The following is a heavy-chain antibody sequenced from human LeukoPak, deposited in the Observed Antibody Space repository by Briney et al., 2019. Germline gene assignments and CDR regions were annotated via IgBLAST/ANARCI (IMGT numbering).Heavy chain of an antibody. Sequence: GGSLRLSCAASGFTFDDYAMHWVRQAPGKGLEWVSGISWNSGDIQYADSVKGRFTISRDNAKNSLYLQMNSLRAEDTALYYCAKDMGGSGINWFDPWGQGTLVTVSS. V-gene: IGHV3-9*01. CDR3: AKDMGGSGINWFDP. CDR2: ISWNSGDI. D-gene: IGHD3-10*01. J-gene: IGHJ5*02. CDR1: GFTFDDYA.